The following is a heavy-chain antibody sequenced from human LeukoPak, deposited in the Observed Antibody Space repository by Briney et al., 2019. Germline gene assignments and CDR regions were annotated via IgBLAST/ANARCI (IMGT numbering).Heavy chain of an antibody. CDR3: ARTNHIYYFDY. J-gene: IGHJ4*02. V-gene: IGHV1-46*01. D-gene: IGHD1-14*01. Sequence: ASVKVSCKASGYTFTSYYIHRVRQAPGQGLEWVGIINPSSGVTSYAQSFQDRVTMTRDMSASTAYMNLTRLRSEDTAVYYCARTNHIYYFDYWGQGSLVTVSS. CDR2: INPSSGVT. CDR1: GYTFTSYY.